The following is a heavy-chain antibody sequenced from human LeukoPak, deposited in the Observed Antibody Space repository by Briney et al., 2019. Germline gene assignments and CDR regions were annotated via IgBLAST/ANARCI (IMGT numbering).Heavy chain of an antibody. D-gene: IGHD6-6*01. CDR2: INHSGST. V-gene: IGHV4-34*01. CDR1: GGSFSGYY. Sequence: PSETLSLTCAVYGGSFSGYYWSWIRQPPGKGLEWIGEINHSGSTNYNPSLKSRVTISVDTSKNQFSLKLSSVTAADTAVYYCASFGGYSSSTDYWGQGTLVTVSS. J-gene: IGHJ4*02. CDR3: ASFGGYSSSTDY.